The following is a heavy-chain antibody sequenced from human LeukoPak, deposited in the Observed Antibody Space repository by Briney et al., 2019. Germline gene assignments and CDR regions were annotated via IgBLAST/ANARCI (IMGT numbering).Heavy chain of an antibody. CDR1: GYTFTGYF. V-gene: IGHV1-2*02. J-gene: IGHJ6*03. D-gene: IGHD3-22*01. CDR2: INPNSGGT. CDR3: AREFDFYDSRTLYYYYYMDV. Sequence: GASVKVSCKASGYTFTGYFVHWVRQAPGQGLEWMGWINPNSGGTNYAQKFQGRVTMTRDTSISTAYMELSRLRSDDTAVYYCAREFDFYDSRTLYYYYYMDVWGKGTTVTISS.